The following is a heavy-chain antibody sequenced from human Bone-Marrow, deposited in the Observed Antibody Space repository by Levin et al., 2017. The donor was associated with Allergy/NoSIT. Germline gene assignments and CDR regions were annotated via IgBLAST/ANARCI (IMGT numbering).Heavy chain of an antibody. J-gene: IGHJ6*02. V-gene: IGHV1-18*01. CDR1: GYTFTSYG. Sequence: AASVKVSCKASGYTFTSYGISWVRQVPGQGLEWMGWISAYNGYTNYAQKFQGRVTMTTDTSTRTAHMELRSLRSGDTAVYFCARYSYDSTGYSPYYYYGLDVWGQGTTVTVSS. CDR3: ARYSYDSTGYSPYYYYGLDV. CDR2: ISAYNGYT. D-gene: IGHD3-22*01.